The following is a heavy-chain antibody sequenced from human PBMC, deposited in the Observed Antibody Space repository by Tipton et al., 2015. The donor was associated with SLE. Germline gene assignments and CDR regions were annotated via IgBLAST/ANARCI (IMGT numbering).Heavy chain of an antibody. CDR1: GGSISSHY. Sequence: TLSLTCTVSGGSISSHYWSWIRQPPGKGLEWIGYIYYSGSTNYNPSLKSRVTISVDTSKNQFSLKLSSVTAADTAVYYCARYLKTTVTTFAFDIWGQGTMVTVSS. V-gene: IGHV4-59*11. J-gene: IGHJ3*02. CDR2: IYYSGST. CDR3: ARYLKTTVTTFAFDI. D-gene: IGHD4-17*01.